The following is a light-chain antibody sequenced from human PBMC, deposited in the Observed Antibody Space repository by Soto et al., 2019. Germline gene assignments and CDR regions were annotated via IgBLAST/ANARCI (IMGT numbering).Light chain of an antibody. CDR3: QQYNNWPLT. J-gene: IGKJ4*01. CDR2: GAT. V-gene: IGKV3-15*01. Sequence: ETVMTQSPATLSVSPGERATLSCRAGQSISNNLAWYQQNPGQAPRLIIYGATTRATGIPSRFSGSGSGTEFTLTISSLQSEDFAVYYCQQYNNWPLTFGGGTKVEIK. CDR1: QSISNN.